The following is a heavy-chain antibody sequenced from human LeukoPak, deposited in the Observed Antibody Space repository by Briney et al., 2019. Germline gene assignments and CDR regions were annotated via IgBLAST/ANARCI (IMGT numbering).Heavy chain of an antibody. V-gene: IGHV3-15*01. CDR2: IRSETDGGAT. CDR3: TTDRLWAAH. Sequence: GGSLRLSCAASGFTFANAWMAWVRQVPGKGLEWLGRIRSETDGGATTYAPPVRDRFTISRDDSQNILHLEVNNLKTEDTGIYFCTTDRLWAAHWGQGTLVTVSS. D-gene: IGHD1-26*01. J-gene: IGHJ4*02. CDR1: GFTFANAW.